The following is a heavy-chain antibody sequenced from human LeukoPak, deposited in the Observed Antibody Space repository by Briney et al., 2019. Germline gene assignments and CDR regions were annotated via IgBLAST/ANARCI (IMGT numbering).Heavy chain of an antibody. CDR2: ISAYNGNT. CDR1: GYTFISYG. Sequence: ASVTVSCKASGYTFISYGISWVRPAPGQGREGMGWISAYNGNTNYRQKLQGRVTMTTDTFTGTAYMDQRSLRSDDTAIYYCARDSPDGSGTYYNDSPDYWGQGTLVTVSS. V-gene: IGHV1-18*01. CDR3: ARDSPDGSGTYYNDSPDY. D-gene: IGHD3-10*01. J-gene: IGHJ4*02.